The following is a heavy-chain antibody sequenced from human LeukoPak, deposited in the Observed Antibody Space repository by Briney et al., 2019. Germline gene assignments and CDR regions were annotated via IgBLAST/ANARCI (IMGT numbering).Heavy chain of an antibody. D-gene: IGHD5-24*01. CDR2: ISSSGNNA. J-gene: IGHJ3*01. CDR3: AKDVQLST. CDR1: GFTFRGAA. Sequence: GGSLRLSCAVAGFTFRGAAMTWVRQAPGKGLEWVSLISSSGNNAYYADSVKGRFTISRDNSKNTLSLQLNSLRVEDTAIYYCAKDVQLSTWGLGTRVTVSS. V-gene: IGHV3-23*01.